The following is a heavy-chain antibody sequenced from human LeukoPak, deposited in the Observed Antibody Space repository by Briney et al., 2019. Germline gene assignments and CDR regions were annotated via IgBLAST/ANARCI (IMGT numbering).Heavy chain of an antibody. D-gene: IGHD6-13*01. CDR3: ARASTWVALVDY. Sequence: SETLSLTCTVSGGSISSSSYYWGWIRQPPGKGLEWIGSIYYSGSTYYNPSLKSRVTISVDTSKNQFSLKLSSVTAADTAVYYCARASTWVALVDYWGQGTLVTVSS. V-gene: IGHV4-39*01. CDR1: GGSISSSSYY. J-gene: IGHJ4*02. CDR2: IYYSGST.